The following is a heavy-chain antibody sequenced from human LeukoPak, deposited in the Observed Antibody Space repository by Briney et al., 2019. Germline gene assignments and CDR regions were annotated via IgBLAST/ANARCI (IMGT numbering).Heavy chain of an antibody. Sequence: SQTLSLTCTVSGGSLSSGGYYWSWIRQHPGKGLEWIGYIYYSGSTYYNPSLKSRVTISIDTSKNQFSLKLSSVTAAATAVYYCARGARGSSTRGLSWFDPWGQGTLVTVSS. CDR1: GGSLSSGGYY. V-gene: IGHV4-31*03. CDR2: IYYSGST. D-gene: IGHD2-2*01. CDR3: ARGARGSSTRGLSWFDP. J-gene: IGHJ5*02.